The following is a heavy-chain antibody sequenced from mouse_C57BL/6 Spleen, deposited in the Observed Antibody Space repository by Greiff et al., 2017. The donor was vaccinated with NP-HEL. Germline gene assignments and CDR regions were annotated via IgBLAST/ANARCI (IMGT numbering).Heavy chain of an antibody. D-gene: IGHD1-1*01. CDR1: GYAFSSYW. CDR2: IYPGDGDT. J-gene: IGHJ1*03. Sequence: VQLQQSGAELVKPGASVKISCKASGYAFSSYWMNWVKQRPGKGLEWIGQIYPGDGDTNYNGKFKGKATLTADTSSSTAYMQLSSLTSEDSGVYFCAREGYYYGSRGYFDVWGTGTTVTVSS. V-gene: IGHV1-80*01. CDR3: AREGYYYGSRGYFDV.